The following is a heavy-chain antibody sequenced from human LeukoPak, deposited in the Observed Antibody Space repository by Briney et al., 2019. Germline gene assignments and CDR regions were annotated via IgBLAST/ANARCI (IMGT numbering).Heavy chain of an antibody. CDR2: ISWNSGSI. J-gene: IGHJ4*02. V-gene: IGHV3-9*01. CDR1: GFTFDDYA. Sequence: HPGGSLRLSCAASGFTFDDYAMHWVRQAPGKGLEWVSGISWNSGSIGYADSVKGRFTISRDNAKNSLYLQMNSLRAEDTAVYYCARHGDYGRYYFDYWGQGTLVTVSS. CDR3: ARHGDYGRYYFDY. D-gene: IGHD4-17*01.